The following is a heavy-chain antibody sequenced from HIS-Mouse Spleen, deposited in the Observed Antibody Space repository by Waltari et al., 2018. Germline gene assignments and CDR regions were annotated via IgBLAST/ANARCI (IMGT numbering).Heavy chain of an antibody. D-gene: IGHD6-13*01. CDR2: MYYSGST. J-gene: IGHJ2*01. CDR3: AREIPYSSSWYDWYFDL. V-gene: IGHV4-39*07. CDR1: GRSISSSSSH. Sequence: QLQLQESGPGLVKPSETLSLTCPVPGRSISSSSSHWGWLRQPPGKGLEWIGSMYYSGSTYYNPSRKSRVTISVGTSKNQFSLKLSSVTAADTAVYYCAREIPYSSSWYDWYFDLWGRGTLVTVSS.